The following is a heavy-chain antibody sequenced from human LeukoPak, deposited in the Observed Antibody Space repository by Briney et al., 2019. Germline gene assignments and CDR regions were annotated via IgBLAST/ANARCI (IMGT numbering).Heavy chain of an antibody. CDR1: GGSITNYY. V-gene: IGHV4-59*01. CDR2: IYYSGTT. D-gene: IGHD4-17*01. CDR3: VRSRSGTYGWFDP. Sequence: SETLSLTCTVSGGSITNYYWSWIRQPPGKGLEWIGYIYYSGTTNYNPSPKSRVTISVDTSENQFSLKVNSVTAADTAVYYCVRSRSGTYGWFDPWGQGTLVTVSS. J-gene: IGHJ5*02.